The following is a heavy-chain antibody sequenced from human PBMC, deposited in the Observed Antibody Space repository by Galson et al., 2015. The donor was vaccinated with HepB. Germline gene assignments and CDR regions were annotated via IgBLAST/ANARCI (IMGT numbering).Heavy chain of an antibody. CDR3: ARDRPYYDILTGHGDY. Sequence: SVKVSCKASGYTFTCYGISWVRQAPGQGLEWMGWISAYNGNTNYAQKLQGRVTMTTDTSTSTAYMELRSLRSDDTAVYYCARDRPYYDILTGHGDYWGQGTLVTVSS. J-gene: IGHJ4*02. CDR2: ISAYNGNT. V-gene: IGHV1-18*01. D-gene: IGHD3-9*01. CDR1: GYTFTCYG.